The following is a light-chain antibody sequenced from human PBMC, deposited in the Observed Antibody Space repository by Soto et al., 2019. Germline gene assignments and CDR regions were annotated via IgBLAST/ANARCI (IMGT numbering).Light chain of an antibody. CDR3: SSDAGSNTLV. V-gene: IGLV2-8*01. CDR2: EVS. Sequence: QSALTQPPSASGSPGQSVTISCTGTSSDVGGYNYVSWYQQHPGKAPKLMIYEVSKRPSGVPDRFSGSKSGNTASLTVSGRKDEDEAAYYGSSDAGSNTLVVGGGTQRTFL. CDR1: SSDVGGYNY. J-gene: IGLJ2*01.